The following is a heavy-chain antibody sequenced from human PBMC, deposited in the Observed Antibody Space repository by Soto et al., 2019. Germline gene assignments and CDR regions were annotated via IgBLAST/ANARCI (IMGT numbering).Heavy chain of an antibody. CDR2: IIPIFGTA. CDR3: ARGGVQRELWPNWFDP. Sequence: QVQLVQSGAEVKKPGSSVKVSCKASGGTFSSYAISWVRQAPGQGLEWMGGIIPIFGTANYAQKFQGRVTITADESTSTAYRGLSSLSSEDTAVYYCARGGVQRELWPNWFDPWGQGTLVTVSS. V-gene: IGHV1-69*12. D-gene: IGHD1-1*01. J-gene: IGHJ5*02. CDR1: GGTFSSYA.